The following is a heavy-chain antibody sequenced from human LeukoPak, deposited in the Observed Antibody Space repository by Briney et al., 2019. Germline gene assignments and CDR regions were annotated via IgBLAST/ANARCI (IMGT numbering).Heavy chain of an antibody. CDR3: ARSPTVSGYYYYYMDV. D-gene: IGHD5/OR15-5a*01. V-gene: IGHV1-69*05. CDR2: IIPIFGTA. CDR1: GGTFSSYA. J-gene: IGHJ6*03. Sequence: SVKVSCRASGGTFSSYAISWVRQAPGQGLEWMGGIIPIFGTANYAQKFQGRVTITTDESTSTAYMELSSLRSEDTAVYYCARSPTVSGYYYYYMDVWGKGTTVTVSS.